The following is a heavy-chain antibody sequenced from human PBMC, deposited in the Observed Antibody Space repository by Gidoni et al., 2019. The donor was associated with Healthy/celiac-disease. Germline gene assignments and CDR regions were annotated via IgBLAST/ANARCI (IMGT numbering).Heavy chain of an antibody. J-gene: IGHJ4*02. CDR2: INHSGST. V-gene: IGHV4-34*01. Sequence: QVQLHQCCSGLLTPSETLSLTFAVYVGSFHGYYWSWLRQPPGKGLEWHGEINHSGSTNYNPSLKSRVTISVDTSKNQFSLKLSSVTAADTAVYYCARGSKWIKRLGTDFDYWGQGTLVTVSS. D-gene: IGHD3-16*01. CDR3: ARGSKWIKRLGTDFDY. CDR1: VGSFHGYY.